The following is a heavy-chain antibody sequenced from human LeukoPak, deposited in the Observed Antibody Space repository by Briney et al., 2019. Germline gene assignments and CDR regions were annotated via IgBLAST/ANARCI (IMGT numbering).Heavy chain of an antibody. V-gene: IGHV3-21*01. CDR1: GFTFSSYS. CDR2: ISSSSSYI. CDR3: ARDLGSSGWYLVHFDY. D-gene: IGHD6-19*01. Sequence: GGSLRLYCAASGFTFSSYSMNWVRQAPGKGLEWVSSISSSSSYIYYADSVKGRFTISRDNAKNSLYLQMNSLRAEDTAVYYCARDLGSSGWYLVHFDYWGQGTLVTVSS. J-gene: IGHJ4*02.